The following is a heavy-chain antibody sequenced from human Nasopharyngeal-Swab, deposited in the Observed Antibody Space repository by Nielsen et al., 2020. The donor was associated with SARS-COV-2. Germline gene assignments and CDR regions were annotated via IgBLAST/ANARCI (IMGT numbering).Heavy chain of an antibody. Sequence: SETLSLTCAVYGGSFSGYYWSWIRQPPGKGLEWIGEINHSGSTNYNPSLKSRVTISVDTSKNQFSLKLSSVTAADTAVYYCARAELVVVVAATEGWFDPRGQGTLVTVSS. CDR1: GGSFSGYY. D-gene: IGHD2-15*01. V-gene: IGHV4-34*01. CDR3: ARAELVVVVAATEGWFDP. CDR2: INHSGST. J-gene: IGHJ5*02.